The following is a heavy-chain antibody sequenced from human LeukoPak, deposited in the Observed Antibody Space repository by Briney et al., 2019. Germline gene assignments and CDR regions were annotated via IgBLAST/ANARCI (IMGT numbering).Heavy chain of an antibody. V-gene: IGHV3-30*03. Sequence: PGGSLRLSCAASGFTFSSYWMSWVRRAPGKGLEWVAVISYDGSNKYYADSVKGRFTISRDNSKNTVSLQMNSLRAEDTAVYYCAGDGWHGLFTYWGQGTLVTVSS. J-gene: IGHJ4*02. CDR2: ISYDGSNK. CDR1: GFTFSSYW. D-gene: IGHD5-24*01. CDR3: AGDGWHGLFTY.